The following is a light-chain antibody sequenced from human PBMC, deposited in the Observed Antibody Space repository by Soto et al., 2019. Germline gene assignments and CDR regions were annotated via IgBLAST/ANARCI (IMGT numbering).Light chain of an antibody. CDR2: AAS. V-gene: IGKV3-15*01. J-gene: IGKJ1*01. CDR1: QSLRSN. Sequence: IVMTQSPATLSVSPGEIATLSCRASQSLRSNLAWYPQKPVKAPRLLIYAASTRATGIPARFSGSGSGTEFTLTNTSLQSEYFAVYYCQQYNYCWTFGQGNKVEI. CDR3: QQYNYCWT.